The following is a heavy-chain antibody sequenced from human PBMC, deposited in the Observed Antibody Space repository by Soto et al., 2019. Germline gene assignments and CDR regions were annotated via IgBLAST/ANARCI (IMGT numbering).Heavy chain of an antibody. CDR3: ATGDPIAAAAIFDY. Sequence: ASVKVSCKVSGYTLTELSMHWVRQAPGKGLEWMGGFDPEDGETIYAQKFQGRVTMTEDTSTDTAYMELSSLRSEDTAVYYCATGDPIAAAAIFDYWGQGTLVTVSS. D-gene: IGHD6-13*01. CDR1: GYTLTELS. CDR2: FDPEDGET. V-gene: IGHV1-24*01. J-gene: IGHJ4*02.